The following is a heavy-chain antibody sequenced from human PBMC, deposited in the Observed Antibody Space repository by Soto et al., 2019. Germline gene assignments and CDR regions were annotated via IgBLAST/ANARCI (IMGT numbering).Heavy chain of an antibody. CDR3: AKDYGYSGSPEPFCDY. D-gene: IGHD1-26*01. Sequence: PGGSLRLSCAASGFTFSSYGMHWVRQAPGKGLEWVAVISYDGSNKYYADSVKGRFTISRDNSKNTLYLQMNSLRAEDTAVYYCAKDYGYSGSPEPFCDYWGQGTLVTVSS. V-gene: IGHV3-30*18. CDR2: ISYDGSNK. J-gene: IGHJ4*02. CDR1: GFTFSSYG.